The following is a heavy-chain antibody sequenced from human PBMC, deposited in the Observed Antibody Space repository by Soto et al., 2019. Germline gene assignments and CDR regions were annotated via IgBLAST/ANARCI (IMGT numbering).Heavy chain of an antibody. CDR3: ALIADSSSWFPAAFDY. J-gene: IGHJ4*02. V-gene: IGHV3-23*01. CDR1: GFTFSSYA. D-gene: IGHD6-13*01. CDR2: ISGSGGST. Sequence: PGGSLRLSCAASGFTFSSYAMSWVRQAPGKGLEWVSAISGSGGSTYYADSVKGRFTISRDNSKNTLYLQMNSLRAEDTAVYYCALIADSSSWFPAAFDYWGQGTLVTVSS.